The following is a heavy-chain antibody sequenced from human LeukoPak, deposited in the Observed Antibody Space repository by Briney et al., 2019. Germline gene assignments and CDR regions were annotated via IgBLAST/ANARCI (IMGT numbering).Heavy chain of an antibody. J-gene: IGHJ4*02. CDR2: IWYDGSNK. Sequence: GSLRLSCAASGFTFTTYGMHWVRQVPGKGLEWVTVIWYDGSNKFYSDSVKGRFTISRDNSRNTLYLQMNSLRAEDTAVYYCAKDAGILGVAPGDYWGQGTLVTVSS. CDR1: GFTFTTYG. V-gene: IGHV3-33*06. CDR3: AKDAGILGVAPGDY. D-gene: IGHD6-19*01.